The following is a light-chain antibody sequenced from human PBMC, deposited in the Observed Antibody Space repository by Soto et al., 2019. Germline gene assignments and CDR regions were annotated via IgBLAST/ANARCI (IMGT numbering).Light chain of an antibody. J-gene: IGKJ1*01. CDR3: QQYNNWPPWT. CDR1: QSVSNN. Sequence: ILMTQSPATLSVSPGERATLSCRASQSVSNNLAWYQQKPGQAPRLLIYDASTRLTGIPARFSGSGSGTEFTLTISGLQSEDFAVYYCQQYNNWPPWTFGQGTKVEIK. CDR2: DAS. V-gene: IGKV3-15*01.